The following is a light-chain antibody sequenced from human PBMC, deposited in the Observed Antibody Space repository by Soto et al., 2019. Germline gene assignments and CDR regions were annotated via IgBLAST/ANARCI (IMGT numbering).Light chain of an antibody. J-gene: IGKJ4*01. Sequence: EMVMTQSPETLSVSPGERATLSCRASESVSSGLAWYQHRPGQAPRLLIYEASTRATGIPARFSGSGSGTEFTLTISSLQSEDFAVYYCQQYNNWPLLTFGRGTKVEIK. CDR2: EAS. CDR1: ESVSSG. CDR3: QQYNNWPLLT. V-gene: IGKV3-15*01.